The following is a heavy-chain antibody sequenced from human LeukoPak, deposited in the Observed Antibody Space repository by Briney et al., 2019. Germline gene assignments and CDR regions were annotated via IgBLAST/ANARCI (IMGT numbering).Heavy chain of an antibody. CDR3: ASTEAAAGTGYFDY. J-gene: IGHJ4*02. CDR1: GFTFSSYA. V-gene: IGHV3-23*01. Sequence: GGSLRLSCAASGFTFSSYAMSWVRQAPGKGLEWVSAISGSGGSTYYADSVKGRFTISGDNSKNTLYLQMNSLRAEDTAVYYCASTEAAAGTGYFDYWGQGTLVTVS. CDR2: ISGSGGST. D-gene: IGHD6-13*01.